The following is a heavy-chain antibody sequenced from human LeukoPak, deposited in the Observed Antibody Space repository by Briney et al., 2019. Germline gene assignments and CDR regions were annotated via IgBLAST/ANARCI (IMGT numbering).Heavy chain of an antibody. Sequence: SETPSLTCAVYGGSFSAYYWSWVRQPPGKGPEWIGEISHIGSTNYNPSLESRVTISVDTSKNQFSLKLSSVTAADTAVYYCARGRWEVRFDPWGQGTLVTVSS. CDR3: ARGRWEVRFDP. J-gene: IGHJ5*02. CDR2: ISHIGST. D-gene: IGHD1-26*01. CDR1: GGSFSAYY. V-gene: IGHV4-34*01.